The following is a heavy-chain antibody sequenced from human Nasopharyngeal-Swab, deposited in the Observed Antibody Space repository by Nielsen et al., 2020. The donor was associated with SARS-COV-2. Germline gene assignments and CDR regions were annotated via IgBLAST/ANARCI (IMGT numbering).Heavy chain of an antibody. Sequence: GESLKISCAASGFTFSSYAMHWVRQAPGKGLEYVSAISSNGGSTYYANSVKGRFTISRDNSKNTLYLQMGSLRAEDMAVYYCARTGRATVTTGAFDIWGQGTMVTVSS. V-gene: IGHV3-64*01. J-gene: IGHJ3*02. CDR3: ARTGRATVTTGAFDI. D-gene: IGHD4-11*01. CDR1: GFTFSSYA. CDR2: ISSNGGST.